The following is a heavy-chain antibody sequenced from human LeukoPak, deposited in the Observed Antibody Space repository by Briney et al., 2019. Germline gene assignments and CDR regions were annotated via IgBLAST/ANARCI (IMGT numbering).Heavy chain of an antibody. J-gene: IGHJ4*02. V-gene: IGHV4-59*01. CDR2: IYDNGST. D-gene: IGHD3-10*01. Sequence: SETLSLTCTVSGGSISGYYWTWIRQSPGKGLEWIGYIYDNGSTNYNTSLRSRVTMSIDTSRSEFSLRVTSVSTADAAVYYCARGRVNTGSYSLYLDSWGQGTLVTVSS. CDR1: GGSISGYY. CDR3: ARGRVNTGSYSLYLDS.